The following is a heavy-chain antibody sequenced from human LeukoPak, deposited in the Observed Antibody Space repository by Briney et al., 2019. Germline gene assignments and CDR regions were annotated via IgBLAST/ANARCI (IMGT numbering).Heavy chain of an antibody. J-gene: IGHJ4*02. CDR1: GINFADYA. V-gene: IGHV3-43*02. CDR2: ISADGGST. CDR3: AKESGKFDY. Sequence: GSLRLSCVVSGINFADYAMHWARQPPGKGLEWVSLISADGGSTFSADSVKGRFSISRDNSKNSLYLQMNSLRSEDTAMYYCAKESGKFDYWGQGTLVAVSS.